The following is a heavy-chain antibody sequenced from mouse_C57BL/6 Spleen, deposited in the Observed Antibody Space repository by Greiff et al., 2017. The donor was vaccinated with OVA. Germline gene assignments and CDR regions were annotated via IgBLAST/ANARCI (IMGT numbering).Heavy chain of an antibody. CDR2: IYPGNSDT. D-gene: IGHD1-1*01. V-gene: IGHV1-5*01. CDR1: GYTFTSYW. J-gene: IGHJ2*01. CDR3: TRGGITTVVAHFDY. Sequence: EVQGVESGTVLARPGASVKMSCKTSGYTFTSYWMHWVKQRPGQGLEWIGAIYPGNSDTSYNQKFKGKAKLTAVTSASTAYMELSSLTNEDSAVYYCTRGGITTVVAHFDYWGQGTTLTVSS.